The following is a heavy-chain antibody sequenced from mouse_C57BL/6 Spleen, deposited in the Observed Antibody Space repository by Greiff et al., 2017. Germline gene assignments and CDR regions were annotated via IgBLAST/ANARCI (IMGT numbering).Heavy chain of an antibody. CDR1: GYTFTSYW. CDR3: AREDGYGNYDWFAY. D-gene: IGHD2-10*02. CDR2: IHPNSGST. Sequence: QVQLQQSGAELVKPGASVKLSCKASGYTFTSYWMHWVKQRPGQGLEWIGMIHPNSGSTNYNEKFKSKATLTVDKSSSTAYMQLSSLTSEDSAVYYCAREDGYGNYDWFAYWGQGTLVTVSA. V-gene: IGHV1-64*01. J-gene: IGHJ3*01.